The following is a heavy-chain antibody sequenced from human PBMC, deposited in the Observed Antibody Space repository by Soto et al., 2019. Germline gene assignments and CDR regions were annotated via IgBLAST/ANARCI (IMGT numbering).Heavy chain of an antibody. D-gene: IGHD3-3*02. CDR3: TRPRHFPPYYFDY. CDR2: IIPIFGTA. Sequence: SVKVSCKASGGTFSSYAISWVRQAPGQGLEWMGGIIPIFGTANYAQKFQGRVTITADESTSTAYMELSSLRSEDTAVYYCTRPRHFPPYYFDYWGQGNLVTVSS. CDR1: GGTFSSYA. J-gene: IGHJ4*02. V-gene: IGHV1-69*13.